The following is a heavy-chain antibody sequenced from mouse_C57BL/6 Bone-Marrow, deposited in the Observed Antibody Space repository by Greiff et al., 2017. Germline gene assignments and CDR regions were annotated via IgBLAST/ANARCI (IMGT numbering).Heavy chain of an antibody. CDR1: GYTFTSYG. J-gene: IGHJ3*01. CDR3: ARTYDYGAY. Sequence: QVQLQQSGAELARPGASVKLSCKASGYTFTSYGISWVKQRTGQGLEGIGEIYPRSGNTYYNEKFKSKATLTADKSSSTAYMELRSLTSEDSAVYFCARTYDYGAYWGQGTLVTVSA. D-gene: IGHD2-4*01. V-gene: IGHV1-81*01. CDR2: IYPRSGNT.